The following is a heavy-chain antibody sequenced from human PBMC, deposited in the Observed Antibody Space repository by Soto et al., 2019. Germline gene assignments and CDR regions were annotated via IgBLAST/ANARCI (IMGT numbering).Heavy chain of an antibody. D-gene: IGHD3-22*01. CDR3: ASARNYYDSSGYYPTHYYYYGMDV. V-gene: IGHV3-23*01. CDR2: ISGSGGST. J-gene: IGHJ6*02. CDR1: GFTFSSYA. Sequence: GGSLRLSCAASGFTFSSYAMSWVRQAPGKGLEWVSAISGSGGSTYYADSVKGRFTISRDNSKNTLYLQMNSLRAEDTAVYYCASARNYYDSSGYYPTHYYYYGMDVWGQGTTVTVSS.